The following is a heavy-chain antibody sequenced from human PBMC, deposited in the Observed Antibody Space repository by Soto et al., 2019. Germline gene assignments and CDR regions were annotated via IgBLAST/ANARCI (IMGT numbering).Heavy chain of an antibody. CDR1: GFSLSTGGVG. CDR2: IYWDNDK. V-gene: IGHV2-5*02. Sequence: QITLKESGPTLVKPTQTLTLTCTFSGFSLSTGGVGVGWIRQPPGKALEWLALIYWDNDKRYSPSLKSRLTITKDTSKNQVVLTVTNMDPVDTATYYCAHSHCGGDCLQSYSSHYYYGLDVWGQGTTVTVSS. CDR3: AHSHCGGDCLQSYSSHYYYGLDV. J-gene: IGHJ6*02. D-gene: IGHD2-21*02.